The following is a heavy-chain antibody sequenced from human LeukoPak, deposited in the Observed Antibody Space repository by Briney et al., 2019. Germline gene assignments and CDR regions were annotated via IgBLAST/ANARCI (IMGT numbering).Heavy chain of an antibody. Sequence: GGSLRLSCAASGFAFSSDAMHWGLQAPGKGREGVAGISYDGSNKYYADSVKGRFTISRDNSKNTLYLQMGSLSAEDMAVYYCAREPYYYYHMDVWGKGTTVTISS. CDR3: AREPYYYYHMDV. J-gene: IGHJ6*03. CDR2: ISYDGSNK. CDR1: GFAFSSDA. V-gene: IGHV3-30*14.